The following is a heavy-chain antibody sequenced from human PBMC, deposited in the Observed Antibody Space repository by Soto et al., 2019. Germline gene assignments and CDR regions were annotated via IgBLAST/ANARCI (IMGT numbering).Heavy chain of an antibody. CDR1: GFTFSNAW. V-gene: IGHV3-15*01. Sequence: GGSLRLSCAASGFTFSNAWMSWVRQAPGKGLEWVGRIKSKTDGGTTDYAAPVKGRFTISRDDSKNTLYLQMNSLKTEDTAVYYCTTETGGGSTYENYYGMDVWGQGTTVTVSS. CDR3: TTETGGGSTYENYYGMDV. J-gene: IGHJ6*02. D-gene: IGHD3-16*01. CDR2: IKSKTDGGTT.